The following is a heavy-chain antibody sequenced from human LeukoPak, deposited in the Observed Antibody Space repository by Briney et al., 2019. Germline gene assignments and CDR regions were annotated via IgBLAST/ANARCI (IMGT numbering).Heavy chain of an antibody. CDR2: IYYSGST. V-gene: IGHV4-39*01. CDR3: ARQGLRWYPQGFDY. D-gene: IGHD4-23*01. Sequence: SETLSLTCTVSGGSIRSSSYYWGWIRQPPGKGLEWIGSIYYSGSTYYNPSHKSRVTISVDTSKNQFSLKLSSVTAADTAVYYCARQGLRWYPQGFDYWGQGTLVTVSS. CDR1: GGSIRSSSYY. J-gene: IGHJ4*02.